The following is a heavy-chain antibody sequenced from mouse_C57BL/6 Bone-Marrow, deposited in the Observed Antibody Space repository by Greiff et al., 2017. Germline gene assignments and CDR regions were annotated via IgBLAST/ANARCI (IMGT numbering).Heavy chain of an antibody. D-gene: IGHD3-1*01. CDR3: ARGGDCAFSAWCAY. J-gene: IGHJ3*01. CDR2: IYPGDGDT. CDR1: GYAFSSYW. Sequence: VQLQQSGAELVKPGASVKISCKASGYAFSSYWMNWVKQRPGKGLEWIGQIYPGDGDTNYNGKFKGKATLTADKSSSAAYMQLSSLTSEDSAVYYCARGGDCAFSAWCAYWGQGTLVTVSA. V-gene: IGHV1-80*01.